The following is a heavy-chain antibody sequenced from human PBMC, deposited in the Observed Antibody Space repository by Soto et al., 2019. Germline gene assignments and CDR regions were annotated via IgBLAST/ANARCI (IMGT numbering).Heavy chain of an antibody. CDR1: GGSISSSSYY. J-gene: IGHJ4*02. CDR2: IYYGGST. D-gene: IGHD6-19*01. V-gene: IGHV4-39*01. Sequence: SETLYLTCTVSGGSISSSSYYWGWIRQPPGKGLEWIGSIYYGGSTYYNPSLKSRVTISVDTSKNQFSLKLSSVTAAGTAVYYCARAPYSSGWPDSWGQGTLVTVS. CDR3: ARAPYSSGWPDS.